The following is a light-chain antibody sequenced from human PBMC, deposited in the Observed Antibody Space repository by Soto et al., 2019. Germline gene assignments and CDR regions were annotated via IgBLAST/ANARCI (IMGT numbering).Light chain of an antibody. V-gene: IGKV3-20*01. CDR2: ATS. J-gene: IGKJ5*01. CDR1: QSVSRTY. CDR3: HHYGGSPIT. Sequence: DIVLTQSPGTPSLSPGERATRSCRASQSVSRTYLAWYQQKPVQAPRLLIYATSSRATGIPDRFSGSGSGTDFTLTISRLEPEDFAVYYSHHYGGSPITFCQGTRLEI.